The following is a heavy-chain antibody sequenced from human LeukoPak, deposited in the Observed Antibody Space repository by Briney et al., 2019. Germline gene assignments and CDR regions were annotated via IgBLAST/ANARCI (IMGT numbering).Heavy chain of an antibody. V-gene: IGHV1-3*01. J-gene: IGHJ5*02. Sequence: ASVKVSCKTSVDTFTTHGIHWVRQAPGQGLEWMGWINPGSGYTKYSEKFQGRVTFTRDTDATTAYLEVNNLRSEDTAVYYCARDGWSIIWPGVPDNWFDPWGQGTLVTVSS. CDR1: VDTFTTHG. CDR3: ARDGWSIIWPGVPDNWFDP. D-gene: IGHD3-9*01. CDR2: INPGSGYT.